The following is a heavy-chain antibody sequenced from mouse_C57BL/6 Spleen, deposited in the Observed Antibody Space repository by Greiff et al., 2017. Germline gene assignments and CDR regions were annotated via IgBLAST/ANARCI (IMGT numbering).Heavy chain of an antibody. J-gene: IGHJ2*01. CDR2: INPNNGGT. CDR1: GYTFTDYN. D-gene: IGHD6-5*01. Sequence: VQLKQSGPELVKPGASVKMSCKASGYTFTDYNMHWVKQSHGKSLEWIGYINPNNGGTSYNQKFKGKATLTVNKSSSTAYMELRSLTSEDSAVYYCARSSYFNYFDYWGQGTTLTVSS. V-gene: IGHV1-22*01. CDR3: ARSSYFNYFDY.